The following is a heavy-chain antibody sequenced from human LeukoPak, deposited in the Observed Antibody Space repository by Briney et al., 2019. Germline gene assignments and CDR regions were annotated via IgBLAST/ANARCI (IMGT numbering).Heavy chain of an antibody. Sequence: SETLSPTCTVSGGSISSSSYYWGWIRQPPGKGLDWIGSIYYSGSTYYNPSLKSRVTISVDTSKNQFSLKLSSVTAADTAVYYCASDYGDYYFDYWGQGTLVTVSS. D-gene: IGHD4-17*01. V-gene: IGHV4-39*01. CDR2: IYYSGST. CDR3: ASDYGDYYFDY. J-gene: IGHJ4*02. CDR1: GGSISSSSYY.